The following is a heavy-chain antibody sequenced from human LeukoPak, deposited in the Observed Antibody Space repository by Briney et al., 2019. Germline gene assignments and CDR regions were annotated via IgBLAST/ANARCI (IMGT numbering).Heavy chain of an antibody. Sequence: SETLSLTSTLSGGSISNYYWIWIRQPPGKGLEWIGYIYYSGSTNYNPSLKSRVTISLDTSKNQFSLKLNSVTAADTAVYYCARDHSSSWYAFDIWGQGTMVTVSS. D-gene: IGHD6-13*01. J-gene: IGHJ3*02. CDR3: ARDHSSSWYAFDI. V-gene: IGHV4-59*01. CDR2: IYYSGST. CDR1: GGSISNYY.